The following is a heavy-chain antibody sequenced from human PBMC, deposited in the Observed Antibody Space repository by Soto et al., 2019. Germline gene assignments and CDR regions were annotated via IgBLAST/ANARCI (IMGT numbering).Heavy chain of an antibody. D-gene: IGHD1-26*01. J-gene: IGHJ4*02. V-gene: IGHV3-15*07. CDR1: GFTFPNAG. Sequence: VQLVESGGDLVQPGGSLRLSCAASGFTFPNAGMNWVRQAPGKGLEWVGRIGASTDGGATQYAASVKGRFTISRVYSINTVYLQMKILNTEDTAVYYCTAFMGAFRDWGQGTLVIVSS. CDR3: TAFMGAFRD. CDR2: IGASTDGGAT.